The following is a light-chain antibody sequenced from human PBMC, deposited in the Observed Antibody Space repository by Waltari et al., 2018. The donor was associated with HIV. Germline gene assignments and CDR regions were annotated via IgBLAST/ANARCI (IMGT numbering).Light chain of an antibody. CDR3: AAWDDSLSGRV. CDR2: RNN. V-gene: IGLV1-47*01. CDR1: SSNIGSNY. Sequence: QSVLTQPPSASGTPGQRVTISCSGSSSNIGSNYVYSYQQLPGTAPKLLSYRNNQRPSGVPDRFSGSKSGTSASLASSGLRSEDEADYYCAAWDDSLSGRVFGGGTKLTVL. J-gene: IGLJ2*01.